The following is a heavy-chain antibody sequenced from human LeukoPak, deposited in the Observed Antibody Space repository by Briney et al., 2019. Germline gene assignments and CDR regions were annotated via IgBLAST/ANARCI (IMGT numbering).Heavy chain of an antibody. J-gene: IGHJ4*02. CDR3: AKDLVVRGVIPDY. CDR2: ISGSGGST. CDR1: GFTFSSYA. D-gene: IGHD3-10*01. Sequence: GRSLRLSCAASGFTFSSYAMHWVRQAPGKGLEWVSAISGSGGSTYYADSVKGRFTISRDNSKNTLYLQMNSLRAEDTAVYYCAKDLVVRGVIPDYWGQGTLVTVSS. V-gene: IGHV3-23*01.